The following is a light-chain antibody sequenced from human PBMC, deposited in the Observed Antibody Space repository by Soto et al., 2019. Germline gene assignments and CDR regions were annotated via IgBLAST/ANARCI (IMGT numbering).Light chain of an antibody. Sequence: QSALTQPASVSGSPGQSITISCTGTSSDVGSYNLVSWYQQHPGKAPKLMIYEGSKRPSGVSDRFSGSKSGNTASLTISGLQAEDEADYYCCSYAGSNTLLFGGGTKVTVL. J-gene: IGLJ2*01. V-gene: IGLV2-23*01. CDR2: EGS. CDR3: CSYAGSNTLL. CDR1: SSDVGSYNL.